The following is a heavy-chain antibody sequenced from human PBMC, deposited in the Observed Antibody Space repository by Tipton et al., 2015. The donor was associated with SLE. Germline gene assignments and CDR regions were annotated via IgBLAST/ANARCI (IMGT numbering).Heavy chain of an antibody. J-gene: IGHJ4*02. CDR1: GGSFSGYY. D-gene: IGHD6-19*01. V-gene: IGHV4-34*09. CDR2: IHHRGGT. Sequence: LRLSCAVYGGSFSGYYWSWIRQRPGKGLEWIGYIHHRGGTYSSPSLRSRVIISVDTSKNQFSLKLTSVTAADTAVYYCARESVAVAGTEYWGQGSLVTVSS. CDR3: ARESVAVAGTEY.